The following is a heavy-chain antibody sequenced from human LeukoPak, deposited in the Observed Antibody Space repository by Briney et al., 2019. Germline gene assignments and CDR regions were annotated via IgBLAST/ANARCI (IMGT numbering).Heavy chain of an antibody. CDR3: ARGRTRFTVTTSPIYY. V-gene: IGHV4-34*01. CDR1: GGSFSGYY. CDR2: INHSGST. J-gene: IGHJ4*02. D-gene: IGHD4-17*01. Sequence: PSETLSLTCAVYGGSFSGYYWSWIRQPPGKGLEWIGEINHSGSTNYNPSLKSRVTISVDTFKNQCSLKLSSVTAADTAVYYCARGRTRFTVTTSPIYYWGQGTLVTVSS.